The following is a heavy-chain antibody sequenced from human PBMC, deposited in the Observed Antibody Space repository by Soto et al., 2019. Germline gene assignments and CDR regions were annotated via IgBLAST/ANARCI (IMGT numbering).Heavy chain of an antibody. D-gene: IGHD6-6*01. J-gene: IGHJ4*02. CDR1: GFTFSSYG. CDR3: AKDGGDIAARPLRSSREEYYFDY. V-gene: IGHV3-30*18. CDR2: ISYDGSNK. Sequence: GGSLRLSCAASGFTFSSYGMHWVRQAPGKGLEWVAVISYDGSNKYYADSVKGRFTISRDNSKNTLYLQMNSLRAEDTAVYYCAKDGGDIAARPLRSSREEYYFDYWGQGTLVTVSS.